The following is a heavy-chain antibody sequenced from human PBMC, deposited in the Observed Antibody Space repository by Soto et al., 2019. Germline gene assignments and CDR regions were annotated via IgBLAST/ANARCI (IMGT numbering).Heavy chain of an antibody. CDR3: ASGWMAAFDN. J-gene: IGHJ4*02. CDR1: GDSIKTHY. V-gene: IGHV4-59*11. D-gene: IGHD2-2*03. CDR2: IYYSGST. Sequence: PSETLSLTCNVTGDSIKTHYWSWIRQAPGKGLEWIGYIYYSGSTLYNPPLKRRLTISADTATNQFSLRLTSLTAADTAVYYCASGWMAAFDNWGQGTLVTVSS.